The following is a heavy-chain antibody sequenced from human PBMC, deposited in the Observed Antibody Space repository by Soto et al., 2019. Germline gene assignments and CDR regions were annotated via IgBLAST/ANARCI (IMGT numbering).Heavy chain of an antibody. CDR1: GFTFSDYY. CDR3: AKDKLLWFGESSWFDP. Sequence: PGGSLRLSCAASGFTFSDYYMSWIRQAPGKGLEWVSYISSSGSTIYYADSVKGRFTISRDNAKNTLHLQMNSLRAEDTAVYYCAKDKLLWFGESSWFDPWGQGTLVTVSS. V-gene: IGHV3-11*01. J-gene: IGHJ5*02. CDR2: ISSSGSTI. D-gene: IGHD3-10*01.